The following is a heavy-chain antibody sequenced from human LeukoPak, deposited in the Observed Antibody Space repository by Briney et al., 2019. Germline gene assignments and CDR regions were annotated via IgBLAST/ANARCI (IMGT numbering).Heavy chain of an antibody. CDR2: INHNGNVN. J-gene: IGHJ4*02. D-gene: IGHD3-16*01. V-gene: IGHV3-7*03. CDR3: AAGEPFDY. Sequence: PGGSLRLSCAASGFTFSSYWMNWARQAPGKGLEWVASINHNGNVNYYVDSVKGRFTISRDNAKNSLYLQMSNLRAEDTAVYYCAAGEPFDYWGQGTLVTVSS. CDR1: GFTFSSYW.